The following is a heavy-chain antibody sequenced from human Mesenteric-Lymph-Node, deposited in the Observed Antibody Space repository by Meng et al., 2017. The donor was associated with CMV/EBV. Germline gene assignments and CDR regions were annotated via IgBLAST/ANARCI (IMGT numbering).Heavy chain of an antibody. CDR2: ISSSSSTI. J-gene: IGHJ4*02. V-gene: IGHV3-48*04. CDR1: GFTFSSYS. CDR3: ARAPILVATIWVY. D-gene: IGHD5-12*01. Sequence: GESLKISCAASGFTFSSYSMNWVRQAPGKGLEWVSYISSSSSTIYYADSVKGRFTISRDNAENSLYLQMNSLRAEDTAVYYCARAPILVATIWVYWGQGTLVTVSS.